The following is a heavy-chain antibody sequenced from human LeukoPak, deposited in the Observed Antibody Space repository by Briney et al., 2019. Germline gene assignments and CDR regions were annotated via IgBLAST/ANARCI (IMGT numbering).Heavy chain of an antibody. J-gene: IGHJ3*02. CDR3: AGTYYYDKGAFDI. CDR2: IYSGGST. CDR1: GFTVSSNY. D-gene: IGHD3-22*01. V-gene: IGHV3-53*01. Sequence: PGGSLRLSCAASGFTVSSNYMNWVRQAPGKGPEWVSVIYSGGSTYYADSVKGRFTISRDNSKNTLYLQMNSLRAEDTAVYYCAGTYYYDKGAFDIWGQGTMVTVSS.